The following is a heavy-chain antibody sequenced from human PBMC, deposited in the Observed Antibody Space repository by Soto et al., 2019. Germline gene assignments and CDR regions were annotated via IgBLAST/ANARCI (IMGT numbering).Heavy chain of an antibody. CDR2: ITSSSSTI. CDR1: GFTFSRYS. J-gene: IGHJ5*02. CDR3: ARDNGIEGSFDP. Sequence: GGSLRLSCAASGFTFSRYSMNWVRQAPGKGLEWISYITSSSSTIYYADSVKGRFTISRDNAKDSLYLQMNSLRDEDTAMYYCARDNGIEGSFDPWGQGTLVTVSS. V-gene: IGHV3-48*02.